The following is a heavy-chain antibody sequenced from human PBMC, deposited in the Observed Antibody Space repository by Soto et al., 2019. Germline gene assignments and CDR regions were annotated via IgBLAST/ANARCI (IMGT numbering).Heavy chain of an antibody. CDR3: ARDYYDFWSGYYTPSPGFY. J-gene: IGHJ4*02. D-gene: IGHD3-3*01. V-gene: IGHV3-30*03. CDR1: GFTFSDCS. Sequence: GGSLRLSCAASGFTFSDCSMHWVRQAPGKGLEWVASTSYNGNNKYYGDSVKGRFTISRDNSKNTLYLQMNSLRAEDTAVYYCARDYYDFWSGYYTPSPGFYWGQGTLVTVSS. CDR2: TSYNGNNK.